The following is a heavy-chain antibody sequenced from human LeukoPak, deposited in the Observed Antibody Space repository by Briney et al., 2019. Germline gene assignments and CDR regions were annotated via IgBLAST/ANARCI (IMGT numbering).Heavy chain of an antibody. CDR3: ARGFPDFWSGYYDSSFDY. D-gene: IGHD3-3*01. CDR2: INHSGST. Sequence: SETLSLTCAVYXGSFSGYYWSWIRQPXXXXXXXXGEINHSGSTNYNPSLKSRVTISVDTSKNQFSLKLSSVTAADTAVYYCARGFPDFWSGYYDSSFDYWGQGTLVTVSS. J-gene: IGHJ4*02. V-gene: IGHV4-34*01. CDR1: XGSFSGYY.